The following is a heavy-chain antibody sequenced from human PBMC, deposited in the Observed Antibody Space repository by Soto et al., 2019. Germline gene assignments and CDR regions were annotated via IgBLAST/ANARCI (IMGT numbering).Heavy chain of an antibody. V-gene: IGHV1-3*01. Sequence: QIPLMKSGAEVKKPGASVKVSCKASGYTFTSYGIHWVRQAPGQRLEWTGWINAGNGNTKYSEKFQGRVTITRDTSASTAYLELSSLRSEDTAVYYCARDPNDSSAYYHHYYYGMDVWGQGTTVTVSS. CDR1: GYTFTSYG. J-gene: IGHJ6*02. D-gene: IGHD3-22*01. CDR3: ARDPNDSSAYYHHYYYGMDV. CDR2: INAGNGNT.